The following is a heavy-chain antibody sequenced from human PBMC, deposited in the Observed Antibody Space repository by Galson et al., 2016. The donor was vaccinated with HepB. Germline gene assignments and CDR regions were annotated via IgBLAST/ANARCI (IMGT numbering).Heavy chain of an antibody. J-gene: IGHJ4*02. CDR1: GFTFDDAA. D-gene: IGHD4-17*01. Sequence: SLRLSCAASGFTFDDAAMHWVRQRPGKGLEWVSGINYNSGDVAYADSVKGRFTISRDNAKNSLYLQMSSLRPEDTALYYCAKGHGVSLTYFFNSWGQGSLVAVSS. CDR2: INYNSGDV. CDR3: AKGHGVSLTYFFNS. V-gene: IGHV3-9*01.